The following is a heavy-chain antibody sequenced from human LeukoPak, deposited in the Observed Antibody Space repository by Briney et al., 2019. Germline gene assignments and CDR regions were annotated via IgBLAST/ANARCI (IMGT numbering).Heavy chain of an antibody. CDR3: AKTSFGATGYFDY. Sequence: GGSLRLSCAASGFTFSSYGMHWVRQAPGKGLEWVAVISYDGSNKYYADSVKGRFTISRDNSKNTLYLQMNSLRAEDTAVYYCAKTSFGATGYFDYWGQGTLVTVSS. D-gene: IGHD3-16*01. J-gene: IGHJ4*02. CDR2: ISYDGSNK. V-gene: IGHV3-30*18. CDR1: GFTFSSYG.